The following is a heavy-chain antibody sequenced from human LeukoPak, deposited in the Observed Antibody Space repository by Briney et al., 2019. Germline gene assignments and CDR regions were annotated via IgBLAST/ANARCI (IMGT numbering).Heavy chain of an antibody. D-gene: IGHD3-3*01. CDR2: IYHSGST. J-gene: IGHJ4*02. CDR3: ARRFYSDYDVK. CDR1: GYSISSGYY. Sequence: SETLSLTCTVSGYSISSGYYWGWIRQPPGKGLEWIGSIYHSGSTYYNPSLKSRVTISGDTSKNQISLSLNSVTAADTAVYYCARRFYSDYDVKWGQGTLVTVSS. V-gene: IGHV4-38-2*02.